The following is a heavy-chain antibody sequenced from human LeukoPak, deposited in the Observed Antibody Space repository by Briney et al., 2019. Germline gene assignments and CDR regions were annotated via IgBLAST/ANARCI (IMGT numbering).Heavy chain of an antibody. V-gene: IGHV3-30*04. Sequence: GGSLRLSCAASGFTFSSYAMSWVRQAPGKGLEWVAVISYDGSNKYYADSVKGRFTISRDNSKNTLYLQMNSLRAEDTAVYYCARDRGIVVVVAAQFDYWGQGTLVTVSS. CDR1: GFTFSSYA. CDR2: ISYDGSNK. J-gene: IGHJ4*02. CDR3: ARDRGIVVVVAAQFDY. D-gene: IGHD2-15*01.